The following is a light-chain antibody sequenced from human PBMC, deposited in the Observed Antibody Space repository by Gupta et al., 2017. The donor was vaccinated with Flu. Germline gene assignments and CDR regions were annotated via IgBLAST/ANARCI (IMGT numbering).Light chain of an antibody. CDR2: DAS. V-gene: IGKV1-33*01. CDR1: QDISNH. CDR3: QEYDALPPYS. Sequence: DIQMTQSPSSLSASVGDRVTITCQASQDISNHLNWYQQKPGKAPKVLINDASGLEKGVPSRFSGSGSGTDFIFTISSLQLEDIATYYCQEYDALPPYSFGQGTKLEI. J-gene: IGKJ2*03.